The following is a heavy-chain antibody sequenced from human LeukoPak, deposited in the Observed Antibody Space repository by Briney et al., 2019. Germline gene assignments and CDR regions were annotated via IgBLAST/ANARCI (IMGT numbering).Heavy chain of an antibody. J-gene: IGHJ6*02. D-gene: IGHD5-12*01. CDR2: IGTAGDT. V-gene: IGHV3-13*01. Sequence: PGGSLRLSCAASGFTFSSYDMHWVRHATGKGLEWVSAIGTAGDTYYPGSVKGRFTISRENAKNSLYLQMNSLRAGDTAVYYCAREGYSGYGMDVWGQGTTVTVSS. CDR3: AREGYSGYGMDV. CDR1: GFTFSSYD.